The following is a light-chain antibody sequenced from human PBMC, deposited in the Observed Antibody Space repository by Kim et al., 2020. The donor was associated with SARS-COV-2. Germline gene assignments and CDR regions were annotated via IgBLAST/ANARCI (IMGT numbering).Light chain of an antibody. CDR2: FDS. CDR1: NIRDRD. CDR3: QVYDSDGDHVV. V-gene: IGLV3-21*04. J-gene: IGLJ2*01. Sequence: APGKTAEITWVGSNIRDRDVHWYQQKPGHSPVLVISFDSDRPSGIPGRFSGSNSGTTATLTISRVEAVDEADYYCQVYDSDGDHVVFGGGTQLTVL.